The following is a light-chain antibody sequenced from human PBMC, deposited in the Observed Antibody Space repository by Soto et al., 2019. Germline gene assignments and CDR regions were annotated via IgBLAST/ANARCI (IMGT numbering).Light chain of an antibody. CDR2: EVS. V-gene: IGLV2-8*01. Sequence: QSALTQSPSASGSPGQPVTISCTGTSSDIGGYNSVSWYQQHPGKAPKLMLYEVSKRPSRVPDRFSGSKSGPTASLPVSGLQAEDEAPYCCTLYERRNNYVFGTGTTVTVL. J-gene: IGLJ1*01. CDR3: TLYERRNNYV. CDR1: SSDIGGYNS.